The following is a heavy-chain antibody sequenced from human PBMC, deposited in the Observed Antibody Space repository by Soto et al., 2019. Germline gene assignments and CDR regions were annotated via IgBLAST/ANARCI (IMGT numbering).Heavy chain of an antibody. J-gene: IGHJ4*02. CDR1: GFTFDDYG. Sequence: EVQLVESGGGVVRPGGSLRLSCAASGFTFDDYGMSWVRQGPGKGLEWVSDINWHGGSTDYADAVQGRFTISRDNAKNYLFLQMSSRRDGDTALYYCARGYFDSWGQGTLVTVSS. CDR3: ARGYFDS. CDR2: INWHGGST. V-gene: IGHV3-20*04.